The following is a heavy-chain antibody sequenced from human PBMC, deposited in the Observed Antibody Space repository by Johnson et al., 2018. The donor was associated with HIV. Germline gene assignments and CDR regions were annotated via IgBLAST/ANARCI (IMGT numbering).Heavy chain of an antibody. D-gene: IGHD7-27*01. Sequence: MHWVRQATGKGLEWVSAIGTAGDTYYPGSVKGQFTITRENAKNSLYLQMNSLRAGDTAVYYCARGLTGDDAFEIWGQGTMVTVSS. CDR2: IGTAGDT. CDR3: ARGLTGDDAFEI. J-gene: IGHJ3*02. V-gene: IGHV3-13*03.